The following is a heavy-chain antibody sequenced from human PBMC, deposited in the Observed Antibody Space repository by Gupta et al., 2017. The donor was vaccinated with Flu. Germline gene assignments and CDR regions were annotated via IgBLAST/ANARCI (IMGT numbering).Heavy chain of an antibody. D-gene: IGHD3-9*01. CDR3: ARSNFDWHHYFDF. CDR2: IYSGGQT. J-gene: IGHJ4*02. V-gene: IGHV3-53*01. CDR1: GFTVSNNY. Sequence: ASGFTVSNNYMNWVRQAPGKGLEWISVIYSGGQTFYADSVRGRFTISRAESKNTLYLQMNSLRAEDTAVDYCARSNFDWHHYFDFWGQGILGTVSS.